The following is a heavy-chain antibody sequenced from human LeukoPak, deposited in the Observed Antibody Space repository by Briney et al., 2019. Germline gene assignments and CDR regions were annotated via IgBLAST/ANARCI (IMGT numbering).Heavy chain of an antibody. CDR3: ASSPPQNYYDSSGYFDY. Sequence: SETLSLTCTVSGGSISSYYWTWIRQPPGEGLEWIGYVYYSESTNYNPSLKSRVTISLDTSKSQFSLRLNSVTAADTAVYYCASSPPQNYYDSSGYFDYWGQGTLVTVSS. CDR2: VYYSEST. J-gene: IGHJ4*02. D-gene: IGHD3-22*01. CDR1: GGSISSYY. V-gene: IGHV4-59*01.